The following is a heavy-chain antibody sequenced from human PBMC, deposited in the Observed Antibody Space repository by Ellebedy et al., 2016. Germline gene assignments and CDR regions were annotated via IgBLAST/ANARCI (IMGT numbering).Heavy chain of an antibody. CDR2: ISSSGSNI. CDR1: GFTFSSYW. D-gene: IGHD3-3*01. Sequence: GGSLRLSXAASGFTFSSYWMSWVRQAPGKGLEWVSSISSSGSNIFYADSVKGRFTISRDNAKNSLFLQMNSLRAEDTAVYYCARDGSEWSRDVWGQGTLVTVSS. CDR3: ARDGSEWSRDV. V-gene: IGHV3-21*01. J-gene: IGHJ4*02.